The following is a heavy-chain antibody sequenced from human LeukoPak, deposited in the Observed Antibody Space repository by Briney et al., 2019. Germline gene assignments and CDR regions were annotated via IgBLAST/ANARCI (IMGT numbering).Heavy chain of an antibody. V-gene: IGHV4-4*09. D-gene: IGHD1-7*01. Sequence: PSETLSLTCTVSGGSISSYYWSWIRQPPGKGLEWIGYIYTSGSTNYNPSLKSRVTISVDTSKNQFSLKLSSVTAADTAVYYCARHKEGGFGRYGELWGQGTLVSVSS. J-gene: IGHJ4*02. CDR2: IYTSGST. CDR1: GGSISSYY. CDR3: ARHKEGGFGRYGEL.